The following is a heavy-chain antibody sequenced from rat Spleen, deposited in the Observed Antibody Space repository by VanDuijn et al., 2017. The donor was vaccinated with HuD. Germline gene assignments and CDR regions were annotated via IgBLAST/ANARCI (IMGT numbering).Heavy chain of an antibody. Sequence: EVQLVESGGALVQPGRSLKISCAASGLTFSNYDMAWVRQAPTKGLEWIASISTDGDNTYYRNSVKGRFTISRDNAKNTQYLQMDSLRSEDTATYYCARHGGLRNWFAYWGQVTLVTVSS. CDR2: ISTDGDNT. D-gene: IGHD1-11*01. CDR1: GLTFSNYD. CDR3: ARHGGLRNWFAY. J-gene: IGHJ3*01. V-gene: IGHV5S13*01.